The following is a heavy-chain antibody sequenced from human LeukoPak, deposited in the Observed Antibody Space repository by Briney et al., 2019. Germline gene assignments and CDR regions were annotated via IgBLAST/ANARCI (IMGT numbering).Heavy chain of an antibody. CDR2: IIPIFGTA. CDR3: ARPYYDILTGYSSNWFDP. CDR1: GGTFSSYA. D-gene: IGHD3-9*01. V-gene: IGHV1-69*13. J-gene: IGHJ5*02. Sequence: SVKVSCKASGGTFSSYAISWVRQAPGQGLEWMGGIIPIFGTANYAQKFQGRDMITADESTSTAYMELSSLRSEDTAVYYCARPYYDILTGYSSNWFDPWGQGTLVTVSS.